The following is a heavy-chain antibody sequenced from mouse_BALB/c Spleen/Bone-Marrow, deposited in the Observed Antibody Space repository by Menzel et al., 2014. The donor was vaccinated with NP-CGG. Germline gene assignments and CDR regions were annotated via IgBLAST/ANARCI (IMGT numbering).Heavy chain of an antibody. CDR3: AVRGITTATGAMDY. CDR1: GFTFTDYY. D-gene: IGHD1-2*01. J-gene: IGHJ4*01. Sequence: DVQLAESGGGLVQPGGSLRLSCATSGFTFTDYYMSWVRQPPGKALEWLGFIRNKANGYTTEYSASVKGRFTISRDNSHSILYLQMNTLRAEDSATYYCAVRGITTATGAMDYWGQGTPVTVSS. V-gene: IGHV7-3*02. CDR2: IRNKANGYTT.